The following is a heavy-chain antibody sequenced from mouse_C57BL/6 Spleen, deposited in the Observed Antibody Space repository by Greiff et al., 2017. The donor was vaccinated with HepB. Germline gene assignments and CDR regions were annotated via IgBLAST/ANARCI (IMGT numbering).Heavy chain of an antibody. J-gene: IGHJ4*01. CDR2: ISYSGST. Sequence: EVQLQESGPGMVKPSQSLSLTCTVTGYSITSGYDWHWIRHFPGNKLEWMGYISYSGSTNYNPSLKSRISITHDTSKNHFFLKLNSVTTEDTATYYCARVGGYYAMDYWGQGTSVTVSS. CDR3: ARVGGYYAMDY. CDR1: GYSITSGYD. V-gene: IGHV3-1*01.